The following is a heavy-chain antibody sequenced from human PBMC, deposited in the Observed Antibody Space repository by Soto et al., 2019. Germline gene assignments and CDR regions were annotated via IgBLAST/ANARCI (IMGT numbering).Heavy chain of an antibody. Sequence: QVQLQQWGAGLLKPSETLSLTCAVYGGSFSGYYWSWIRQPPGKGLEWIGEINHSGSTNYNPSLKSRVTISVDTSKHQFSLKLSSVTAADTAVYYCARVQRRSNLPDYWGQGTLVTVSS. D-gene: IGHD4-4*01. CDR2: INHSGST. J-gene: IGHJ4*02. V-gene: IGHV4-34*01. CDR3: ARVQRRSNLPDY. CDR1: GGSFSGYY.